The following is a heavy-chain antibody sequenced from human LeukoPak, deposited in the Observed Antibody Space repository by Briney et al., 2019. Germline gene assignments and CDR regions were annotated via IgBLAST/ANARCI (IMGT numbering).Heavy chain of an antibody. CDR3: ATTYYYDSGDAFDI. CDR2: IYYSAST. Sequence: SETLSLTCTVSGGSISSYYWSWIRQPPGKGLEWIGYIYYSASTNYNPSLKSRVTISVDTSKNQFSLKLSSVTAADTAVYYCATTYYYDSGDAFDIWGQGTMVTVSS. CDR1: GGSISSYY. J-gene: IGHJ3*02. V-gene: IGHV4-59*08. D-gene: IGHD3-22*01.